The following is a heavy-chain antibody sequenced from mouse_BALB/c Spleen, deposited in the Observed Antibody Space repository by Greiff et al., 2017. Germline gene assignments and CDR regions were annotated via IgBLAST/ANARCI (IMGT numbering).Heavy chain of an antibody. CDR2: IWGDGST. V-gene: IGHV2-6-7*01. CDR3: ARDDGYYFYAMDY. J-gene: IGHJ4*01. CDR1: GFSLTGYG. D-gene: IGHD2-3*01. Sequence: VHLVESGPGLVAPSQSLSITCTVSGFSLTGYGVNWVRQPPGKGLEWLGMIWGDGSTDYNSALKSRLSISKDNSKSQVFLKMNSLQTDDTARYYCARDDGYYFYAMDYWGQGTSVTVSS.